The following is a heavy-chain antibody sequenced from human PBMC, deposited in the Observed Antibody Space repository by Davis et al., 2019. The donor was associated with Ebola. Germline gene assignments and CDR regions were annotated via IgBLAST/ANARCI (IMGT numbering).Heavy chain of an antibody. Sequence: GGSLRLSCAASGFTFSSYGMHWVRQAPGKGLEWVAVISYDGSNKYYADSVKGRFTISRDNSKNTLYLQMNSLRAEDTAVYYCARDEGYSSGWYVVGGDYWGQGTLVTVSS. CDR2: ISYDGSNK. D-gene: IGHD6-19*01. CDR3: ARDEGYSSGWYVVGGDY. CDR1: GFTFSSYG. V-gene: IGHV3-30*03. J-gene: IGHJ4*02.